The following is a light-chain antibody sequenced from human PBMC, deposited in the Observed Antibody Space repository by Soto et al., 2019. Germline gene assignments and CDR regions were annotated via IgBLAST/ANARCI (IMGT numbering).Light chain of an antibody. Sequence: DIQMTQSPSSVAASVGDRVTITCRASQGVGNWLAWYQQRPGKAPRLLIYGASTLQSGVPSRFSGGGSGTDFTLTISSLQAEGFATYYCQQSNSIPPWTFGQGTKVEIK. CDR1: QGVGNW. CDR3: QQSNSIPPWT. V-gene: IGKV1-12*01. CDR2: GAS. J-gene: IGKJ1*01.